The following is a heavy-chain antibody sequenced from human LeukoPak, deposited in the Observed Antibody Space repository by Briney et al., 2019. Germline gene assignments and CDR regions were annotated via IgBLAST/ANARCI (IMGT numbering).Heavy chain of an antibody. CDR2: INRSGSTI. Sequence: WGSLTLSCAASGFTFSSYEMNWVRQAPGKGLEWVSYINRSGSTIYYADSVKGRFTISRDNAKNSLYLQMNSLRAEDTAVYYCARDDLLRYFDGSRYYYYYYGMDVWGEGTTVTVSS. CDR1: GFTFSSYE. V-gene: IGHV3-48*03. D-gene: IGHD3-9*01. J-gene: IGHJ6*04. CDR3: ARDDLLRYFDGSRYYYYYYGMDV.